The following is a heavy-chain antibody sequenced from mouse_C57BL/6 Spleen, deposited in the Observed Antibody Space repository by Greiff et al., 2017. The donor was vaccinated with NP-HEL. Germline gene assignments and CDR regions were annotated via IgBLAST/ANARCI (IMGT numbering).Heavy chain of an antibody. Sequence: VQLQQSGAELARPGASVKMSCKASGYTFTSYTMHWVKQRPGQGLEWIGYINPSSGYTKYNQKFKDKATLTADKSSSTAYMQLSSLTSEDSAVYYCASEGYGSGFAYWGQGTLVTVSA. V-gene: IGHV1-4*01. J-gene: IGHJ3*01. CDR3: ASEGYGSGFAY. CDR2: INPSSGYT. CDR1: GYTFTSYT. D-gene: IGHD1-1*01.